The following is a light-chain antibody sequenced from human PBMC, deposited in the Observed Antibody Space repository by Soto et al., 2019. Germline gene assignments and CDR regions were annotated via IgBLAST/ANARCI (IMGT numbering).Light chain of an antibody. Sequence: QSVLTQPPAASGTPGQRGTISCSGSSSNIGSNYVYWYQQLPGTAPKLLIYRNNQRPSGVPDRFSGYKSGTSASLAISGLRSEDEADYYCAAWDDSLSGRYVFGTGNKVNVL. CDR1: SSNIGSNY. CDR3: AAWDDSLSGRYV. J-gene: IGLJ1*01. CDR2: RNN. V-gene: IGLV1-47*01.